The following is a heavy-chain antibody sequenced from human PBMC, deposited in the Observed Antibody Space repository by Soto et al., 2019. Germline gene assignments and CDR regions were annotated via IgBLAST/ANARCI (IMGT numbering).Heavy chain of an antibody. D-gene: IGHD2-2*02. CDR1: GYTFTSYA. CDR2: INAGNGNT. J-gene: IGHJ6*02. CDR3: ASRGSLYCSSTSCCTRYYYGMDV. Sequence: ASVKVSCKASGYTFTSYAMHWVRQAPGQRLEWMGWINAGNGNTKYSQKFQGRVTITRDTSASTAYMELSSLRSEDTAVYYCASRGSLYCSSTSCCTRYYYGMDVWGQGTTVTVSS. V-gene: IGHV1-3*01.